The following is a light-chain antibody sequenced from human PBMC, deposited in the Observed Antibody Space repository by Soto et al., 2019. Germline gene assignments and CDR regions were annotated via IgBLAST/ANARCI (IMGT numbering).Light chain of an antibody. Sequence: DIQMTQSPSTLSASVGDRVTITCRASQRISSWMGWYQQKPGKAPKPLIYKASSLEGGVPSRFSGSGSGTEFTFTISSLQPDDFATYYCQQYNSYPLTFGGGTKVEIK. J-gene: IGKJ4*01. CDR3: QQYNSYPLT. V-gene: IGKV1-5*03. CDR1: QRISSW. CDR2: KAS.